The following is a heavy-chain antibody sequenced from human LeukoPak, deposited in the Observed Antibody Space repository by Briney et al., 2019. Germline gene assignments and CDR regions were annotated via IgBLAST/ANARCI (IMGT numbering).Heavy chain of an antibody. CDR3: AREDQRGGYCSGGSCYSFDY. D-gene: IGHD2-15*01. J-gene: IGHJ4*02. CDR2: IYTSGST. V-gene: IGHV4-4*07. CDR1: GGSISRYY. Sequence: SETLSLTCTVSGGSISRYYWSWIRQPAGKGLEWIGRIYTSGSTNYNPSLKSRVPMSVDTSKNQFSLKLSSVTAADMAVYYCAREDQRGGYCSGGSCYSFDYWGQGTLVTVSS.